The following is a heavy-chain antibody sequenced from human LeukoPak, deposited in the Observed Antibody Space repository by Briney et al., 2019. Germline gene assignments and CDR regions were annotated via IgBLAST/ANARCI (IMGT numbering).Heavy chain of an antibody. CDR1: GGSISSSSYY. V-gene: IGHV4-39*01. Sequence: PSETLSLTCTVSGGSISSSSYYWGWIRQPPGKGLGWIGSIYYSGSTYYNPSLKSRVTISVDTSKNQFSLKLSSVSAADTAVYYCASYYDSSGYYTSVDYWGQGTLVTVSS. D-gene: IGHD3-22*01. CDR2: IYYSGST. CDR3: ASYYDSSGYYTSVDY. J-gene: IGHJ4*02.